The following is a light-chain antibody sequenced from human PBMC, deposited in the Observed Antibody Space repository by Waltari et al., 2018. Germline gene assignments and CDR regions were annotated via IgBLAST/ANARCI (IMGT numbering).Light chain of an antibody. Sequence: DIQLTQSPSTLSASVGDRVTITCRASQRVTTWLAWYQQKAGKAPKLLIYDASIVQSGVPSRFSGGGSGTEFSLTINSLQPDDFATYYCQQYNDRVLTFGQGT. CDR2: DAS. J-gene: IGKJ2*01. CDR1: QRVTTW. V-gene: IGKV1-5*01. CDR3: QQYNDRVLT.